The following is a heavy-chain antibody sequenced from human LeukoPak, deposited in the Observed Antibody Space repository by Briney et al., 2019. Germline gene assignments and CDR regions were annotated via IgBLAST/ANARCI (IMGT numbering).Heavy chain of an antibody. V-gene: IGHV3-7*01. J-gene: IGHJ5*02. D-gene: IGHD3-10*01. CDR1: GFTFSNYW. CDR2: IKQDGSES. CDR3: AKDRVVRGSWWFDP. Sequence: PGGSLRLSCAASGFTFSNYWMSWVRQAPGKGLEWVANIKQDGSESNYVGSVKGRFTISRDNAKNSLYLQMNSLRAEDTAVYYCAKDRVVRGSWWFDPRGQGTLVTVSS.